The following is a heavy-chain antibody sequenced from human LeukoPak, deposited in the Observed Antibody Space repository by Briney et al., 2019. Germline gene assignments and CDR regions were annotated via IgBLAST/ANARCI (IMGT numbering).Heavy chain of an antibody. J-gene: IGHJ4*02. CDR1: GFTYDDYA. V-gene: IGHV3-9*01. CDR2: ISWNSGSI. CDR3: AKGAYSSSWYQLDY. Sequence: GGSLRLSRAASGFTYDDYAMHWVRQAPGKGLEWVSGISWNSGSIGYADSVKGRFTISRDNAKNSLYLQMNSLRAEDTALYYCAKGAYSSSWYQLDYWGQGTLVTVSS. D-gene: IGHD6-13*01.